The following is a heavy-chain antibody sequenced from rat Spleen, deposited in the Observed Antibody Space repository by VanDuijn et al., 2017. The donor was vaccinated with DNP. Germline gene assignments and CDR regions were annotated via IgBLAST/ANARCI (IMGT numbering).Heavy chain of an antibody. J-gene: IGHJ2*01. Sequence: EVQLVESGGGLVQPGRSLKLSCVASGFTFNNYWMNWVRQAPGRGLEWVASITNNGDGSYYSDSVKGRFSISRDNAKSTLYLQMNSLRSEDTATYYCTRQLGLDYWGQGVMVTVSS. D-gene: IGHD5-1*01. CDR1: GFTFNNYW. CDR3: TRQLGLDY. CDR2: ITNNGDGS. V-gene: IGHV5-31*01.